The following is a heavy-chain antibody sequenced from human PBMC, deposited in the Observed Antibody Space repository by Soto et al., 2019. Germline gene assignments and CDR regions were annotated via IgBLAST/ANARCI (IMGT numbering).Heavy chain of an antibody. CDR1: GYTFTIYD. Sequence: ASVKVSCKASGYTFTIYDINWVRQATGQGLEWMGWMNPNSGNTGYAQKFQGRVTMTRNTSISTAYMELSSLRSEDTAVYYCARMLDKYCSGGSCLGYWGQGTLVTVS. CDR3: ARMLDKYCSGGSCLGY. V-gene: IGHV1-8*01. CDR2: MNPNSGNT. J-gene: IGHJ4*02. D-gene: IGHD2-15*01.